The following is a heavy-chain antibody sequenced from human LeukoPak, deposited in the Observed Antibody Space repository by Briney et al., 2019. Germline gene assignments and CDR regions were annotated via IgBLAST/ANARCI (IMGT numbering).Heavy chain of an antibody. CDR2: IKQDGSET. D-gene: IGHD6-13*01. CDR3: ARMRSWYTGFDY. CDR1: GFTFTRYW. V-gene: IGHV3-7*01. J-gene: IGHJ4*02. Sequence: AGGSLRLSCAASGFTFTRYWMNWVRQAPGKGLEWVANIKQDGSETYYVDSVKGRFTISRDNAKNSLYLQMNSLRAEDTAVYYCARMRSWYTGFDYWGQGTLVTVSS.